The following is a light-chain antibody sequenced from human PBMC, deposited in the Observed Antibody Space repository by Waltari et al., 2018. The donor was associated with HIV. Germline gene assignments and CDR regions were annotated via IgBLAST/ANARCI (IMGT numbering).Light chain of an antibody. J-gene: IGKJ2*01. CDR1: RSLLWTNSKNY. CDR2: WAS. CDR3: LQYYTKPHT. V-gene: IGKV4-1*01. Sequence: DFVMTQSPDSLTVSLGERATINCQSSRSLLWTNSKNYLAWYQHKPGQSPRVLLHWASVRESGVPERFSGSGSGTDFTLTITNLQAEDVAVYYCLQYYTKPHTFGQGTKLEIK.